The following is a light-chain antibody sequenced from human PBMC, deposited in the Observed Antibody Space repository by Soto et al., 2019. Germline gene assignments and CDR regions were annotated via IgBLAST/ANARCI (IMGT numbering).Light chain of an antibody. CDR3: QQRSSWPLLT. V-gene: IGKV3-11*01. J-gene: IGKJ4*01. Sequence: EIVLTQSPATLSLSPGERATLSCRASQSVSTYLAWFQQKPGQAPRLLIYDASNRATGIPARFSGSGSGTDFTLTISSLEPEELAVYYCQQRSSWPLLTFGGGTKVEI. CDR1: QSVSTY. CDR2: DAS.